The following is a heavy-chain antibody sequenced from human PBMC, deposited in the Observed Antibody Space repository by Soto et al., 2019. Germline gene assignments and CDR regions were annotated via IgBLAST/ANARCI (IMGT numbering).Heavy chain of an antibody. D-gene: IGHD6-13*01. CDR1: GFTFSSYA. J-gene: IGHJ4*02. CDR2: ISGSGGST. Sequence: ESGGGLVQPGGSLRLSCAASGFTFSSYAMSWVRQAPGKGLEWVSAISGSGGSTYYADSVKGRFTITRDNSKNTLYLQMNSLRAEDTAVYYCAKDSGGSSWYGTFDYWGQGTLVTVSS. V-gene: IGHV3-23*01. CDR3: AKDSGGSSWYGTFDY.